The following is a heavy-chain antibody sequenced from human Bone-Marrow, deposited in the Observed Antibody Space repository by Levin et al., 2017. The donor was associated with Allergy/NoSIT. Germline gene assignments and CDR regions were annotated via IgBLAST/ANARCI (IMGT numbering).Heavy chain of an antibody. CDR3: VKDALASMPGDC. D-gene: IGHD2/OR15-2a*01. Sequence: SGGSLRLSCSASGFSFSNYVMHWVRQAPGKGLEYVSAITEIGTNTYYADSVRGRFTISRDNSRNTLYLQMTSLRPEDTAIYYCVKDALASMPGDCWGQGTLVTVSS. CDR2: ITEIGTNT. V-gene: IGHV3-64D*06. CDR1: GFSFSNYV. J-gene: IGHJ4*02.